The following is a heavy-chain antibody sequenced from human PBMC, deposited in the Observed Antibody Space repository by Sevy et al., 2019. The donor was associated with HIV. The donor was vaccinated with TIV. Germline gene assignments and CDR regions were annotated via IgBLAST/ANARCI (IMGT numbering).Heavy chain of an antibody. J-gene: IGHJ6*02. V-gene: IGHV4-4*07. CDR1: GGSISSYY. Sequence: SETLSLTCTVSGGSISSYYWSWIRQPAGKGLEWIGRIYTSGSTNYNPSLKSRVTMSVDTSKNQFSLKLSSVTAADTAVYYCARDWGERITIFGVVKDYYYYGMDVWGQGTTDTVSS. D-gene: IGHD3-3*01. CDR3: ARDWGERITIFGVVKDYYYYGMDV. CDR2: IYTSGST.